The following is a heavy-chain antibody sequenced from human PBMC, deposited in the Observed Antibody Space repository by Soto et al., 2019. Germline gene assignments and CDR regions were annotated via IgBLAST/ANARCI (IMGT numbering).Heavy chain of an antibody. Sequence: EVQLVESGGGSIQTGGSLRLSCAASGFTFSSYNMNWVRQAPGKGLEWISYISSTGSTTYYADSVKGRFTTSRDNAKNSLFLQMNRLRDEDTAVYYCAREARGFDYWGQGTLVTVSS. CDR2: ISSTGSTT. CDR1: GFTFSSYN. V-gene: IGHV3-48*02. CDR3: AREARGFDY. J-gene: IGHJ4*02. D-gene: IGHD3-10*01.